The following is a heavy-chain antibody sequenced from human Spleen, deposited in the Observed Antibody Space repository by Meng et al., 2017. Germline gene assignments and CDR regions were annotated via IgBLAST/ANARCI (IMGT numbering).Heavy chain of an antibody. J-gene: IGHJ3*02. CDR3: ARGSKEQLVGGHRAFDI. D-gene: IGHD6-13*01. V-gene: IGHV4-34*01. Sequence: SETLSFTCVVSGGSFSDYYWSWIRQPPGKGLEWIGEINHSGSTNYNPSLESRATISVDTSQNNLSLKLSSVTAPDSAVYYCARGSKEQLVGGHRAFDIWGQGTMVTVSS. CDR1: GGSFSDYY. CDR2: INHSGST.